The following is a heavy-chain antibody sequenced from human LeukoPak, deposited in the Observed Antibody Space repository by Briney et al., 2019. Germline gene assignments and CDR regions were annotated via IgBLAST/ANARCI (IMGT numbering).Heavy chain of an antibody. Sequence: GGSLRLSCAASGFTFSSYAMSWVRQAPGKRLEWVSAISGGGSTYYADSVKGRFTISRDNSKNTLYLQMNSLRAEDTAVYYCAKARGYSYEYGMDVWGQGTTVTVS. CDR3: AKARGYSYEYGMDV. J-gene: IGHJ6*02. CDR1: GFTFSSYA. CDR2: ISGGGST. D-gene: IGHD5-18*01. V-gene: IGHV3-23*01.